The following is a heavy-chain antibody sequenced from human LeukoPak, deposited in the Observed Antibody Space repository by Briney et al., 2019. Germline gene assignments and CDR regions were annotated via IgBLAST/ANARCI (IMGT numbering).Heavy chain of an antibody. Sequence: HPGGSLRLSCAASVFTFSSHWMHWVRQAPGKGLVWVSGISTDGSRPRYADSVNGRFTISRDNAKNTLYLQMNSLRAEDTAVYFCVRDGQGSTPLDYWGQGTLVTVSS. V-gene: IGHV3-74*01. CDR1: VFTFSSHW. J-gene: IGHJ4*02. CDR3: VRDGQGSTPLDY. D-gene: IGHD2-15*01. CDR2: ISTDGSRP.